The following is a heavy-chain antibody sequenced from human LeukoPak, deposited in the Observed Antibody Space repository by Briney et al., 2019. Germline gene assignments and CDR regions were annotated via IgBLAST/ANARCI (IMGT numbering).Heavy chain of an antibody. CDR2: TYSGGST. D-gene: IGHD6-19*01. J-gene: IGHJ4*02. CDR3: AKDSSGCPDY. CDR1: GFSVSNNY. V-gene: IGHV3-53*01. Sequence: GGSLRLSCAASGFSVSNNYMSWVRQAPGKGLEWVSLTYSGGSTYYADSVKGRFTISRDNSKNTLYLQMNSLRAEDTAVYYCAKDSSGCPDYWGQGTLVTVSS.